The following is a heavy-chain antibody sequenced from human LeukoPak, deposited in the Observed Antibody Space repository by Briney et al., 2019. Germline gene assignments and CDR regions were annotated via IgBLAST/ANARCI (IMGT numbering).Heavy chain of an antibody. D-gene: IGHD6-19*01. Sequence: ASVKVSCKASGYTFTSYGISWVRQAPGQGLEWMGWISAYNGNTNYAQKLQGRVTMTTDTSTSTAYMELRSLRSDDTAVYYCAGDPRLGSGWYDPFDYWGQGTLVTVSS. V-gene: IGHV1-18*01. J-gene: IGHJ4*02. CDR2: ISAYNGNT. CDR3: AGDPRLGSGWYDPFDY. CDR1: GYTFTSYG.